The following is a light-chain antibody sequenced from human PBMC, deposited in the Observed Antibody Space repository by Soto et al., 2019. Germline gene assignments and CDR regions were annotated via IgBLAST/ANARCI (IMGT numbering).Light chain of an antibody. J-gene: IGKJ1*01. CDR2: GAS. CDR1: QSVSSY. V-gene: IGKV3-20*01. CDR3: QQCDTSTWT. Sequence: EISLTQSPDTLSLSPGERATLSCRASQSVSSYLDWYQKKPGKAPRLLIYGASSRATGIPERLSGSGSGTDLTIAISRMENGDSEVYLCQQCDTSTWTFGQGTKVDIK.